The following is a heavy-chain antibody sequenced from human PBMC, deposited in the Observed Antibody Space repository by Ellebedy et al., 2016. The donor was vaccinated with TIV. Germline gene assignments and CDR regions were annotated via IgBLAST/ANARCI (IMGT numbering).Heavy chain of an antibody. CDR2: VYYSGSP. Sequence: MPSETLSLTCTVSGGSMTTNESYWGWIRQPPGKGLEYIGSVYYSGSPYYSPSFKSRVTLSADTSKHQFSLNLRTATAADTAVYYCARTDPWQPIDDWGQGILVSVSS. V-gene: IGHV4-39*01. CDR3: ARTDPWQPIDD. CDR1: GGSMTTNESY. D-gene: IGHD2-21*02. J-gene: IGHJ4*02.